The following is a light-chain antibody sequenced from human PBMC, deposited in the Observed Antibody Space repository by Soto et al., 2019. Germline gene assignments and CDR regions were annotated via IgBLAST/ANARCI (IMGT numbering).Light chain of an antibody. CDR2: DAS. Sequence: DLQMSQSPSSLSASLGDSVTIXXQASQDISNYLNWYQQKPGKAPELLIYDASNLETGVPSRFSGSGSGTDFTFTISSLQPDDIATYHCQQYSTFWTFGQGTRLDIK. V-gene: IGKV1-33*01. J-gene: IGKJ5*01. CDR3: QQYSTFWT. CDR1: QDISNY.